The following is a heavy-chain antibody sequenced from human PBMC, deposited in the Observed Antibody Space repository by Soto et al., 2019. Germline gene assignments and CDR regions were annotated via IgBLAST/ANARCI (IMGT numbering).Heavy chain of an antibody. CDR3: AKVGARGLYYYYYYDMDV. CDR1: GFTFSSYA. CDR2: ISGSGGST. V-gene: IGHV3-23*01. Sequence: GGSLRLSCAASGFTFSSYAMTWVRQAPGKGLEWVSAISGSGGSTYYADSVKGRFTISRDNSKNTLYLQMNSLRAEDTAVYYCAKVGARGLYYYYYYDMDVWGQGTTGSVSS. D-gene: IGHD1-26*01. J-gene: IGHJ6*02.